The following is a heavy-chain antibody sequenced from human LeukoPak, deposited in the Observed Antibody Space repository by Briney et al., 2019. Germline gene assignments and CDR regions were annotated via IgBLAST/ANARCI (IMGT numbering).Heavy chain of an antibody. CDR3: ARPVARITGPEDYFDY. CDR2: VHSTGST. J-gene: IGHJ4*02. Sequence: SETLSLTCTVSGDSTSSHYWSWIRQPPGKGLEWIGFVHSTGSTNYNPSLKSRVTMSVDTSKNQFSLKLSSVAAADTAVYYCARPVARITGPEDYFDYWGQGTLVTVSS. V-gene: IGHV4-59*11. D-gene: IGHD1-20*01. CDR1: GDSTSSHY.